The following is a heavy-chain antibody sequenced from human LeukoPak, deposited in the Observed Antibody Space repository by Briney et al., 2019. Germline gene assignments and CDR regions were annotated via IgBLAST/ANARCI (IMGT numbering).Heavy chain of an antibody. CDR1: GFTFNYYS. CDR2: ISYDGSNE. J-gene: IGHJ4*02. V-gene: IGHV3-30*04. CDR3: AKDHDYGDY. Sequence: PGGSLRPSCAASGFTFNYYSMHWVRQAPGKGLEWVAGISYDGSNEYYADAMKGRFTISRDNSKNTLYLQMSSLRAEDTAVYYCAKDHDYGDYWGQGTLVTVSS.